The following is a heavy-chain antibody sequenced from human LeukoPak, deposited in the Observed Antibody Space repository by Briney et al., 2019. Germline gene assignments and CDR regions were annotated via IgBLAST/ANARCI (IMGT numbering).Heavy chain of an antibody. CDR3: ARTYYYGSGSRPGHNWFDL. Sequence: PSEALSLACAVYGGSFSGYYWSWIRQPPGKGLEWIGEINHSGSTNYNPSLKSRVTISVDTSKNQFSLKLSSVTAADTAVYYCARTYYYGSGSRPGHNWFDLWGQGTLVTVSS. CDR2: INHSGST. CDR1: GGSFSGYY. V-gene: IGHV4-34*01. J-gene: IGHJ5*02. D-gene: IGHD3-10*01.